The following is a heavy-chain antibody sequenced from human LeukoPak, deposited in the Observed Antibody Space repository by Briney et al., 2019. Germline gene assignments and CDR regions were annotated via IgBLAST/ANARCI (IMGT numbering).Heavy chain of an antibody. J-gene: IGHJ4*02. CDR3: ARGGYGAHMG. D-gene: IGHD4-17*01. CDR2: IETDGSTS. V-gene: IGHV3-74*01. Sequence: QPGGSLRLSFAASGFTFNLNRIHWVRQVPGKGLEWISWIETDGSTSGYLRSVQGRFTVSRDNAKSTVHLQMNSLRAEDTAVYYCARGGYGAHMGWGQGTLVTVSS. CDR1: GFTFNLNR.